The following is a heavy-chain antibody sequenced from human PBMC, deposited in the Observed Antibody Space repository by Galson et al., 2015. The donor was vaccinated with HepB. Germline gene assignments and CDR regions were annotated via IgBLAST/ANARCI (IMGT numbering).Heavy chain of an antibody. V-gene: IGHV4-39*01. CDR2: IYYSGST. CDR1: GGSISSSSYY. D-gene: IGHD1-26*01. Sequence: LSLTCTVSGGSISSSSYYWGWIRQPPGKGLEWIGSIYYSGSTYYNPSLKSRVTISVDTSKNQFSLKLSSVTAADTAVYYCASVHMGGYFDYWGQGTLVTVSS. CDR3: ASVHMGGYFDY. J-gene: IGHJ4*02.